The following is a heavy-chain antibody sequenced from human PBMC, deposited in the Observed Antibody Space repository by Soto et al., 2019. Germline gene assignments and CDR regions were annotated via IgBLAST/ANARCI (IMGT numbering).Heavy chain of an antibody. CDR1: GFTFSSYG. CDR2: IWYDGSNK. V-gene: IGHV3-33*01. J-gene: IGHJ4*02. CDR3: ARDWYYYDSSGYWPVDY. Sequence: PGGSLRLSCAASGFTFSSYGMHWVRQAPGKGLEWVAVIWYDGSNKYYADSVKGRFTISRDNSKNTLYLQMNSLRAEDTAVYYCARDWYYYDSSGYWPVDYWGQGTLVTVSS. D-gene: IGHD3-22*01.